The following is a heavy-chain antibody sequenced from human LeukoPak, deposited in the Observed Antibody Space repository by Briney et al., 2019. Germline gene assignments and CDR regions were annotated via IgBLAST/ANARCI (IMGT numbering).Heavy chain of an antibody. J-gene: IGHJ4*02. V-gene: IGHV3-33*01. D-gene: IGHD3-10*01. CDR2: IWYDGSNK. CDR1: RFTFSSYG. CDR3: ARGGWFDKYYFDY. Sequence: GGSLRLSCAASRFTFSSYGMHWVRQAPGKGLEWVAVIWYDGSNKYYADSVKGRFTISRDNSKNTLYLQMNSLRAEDTAVYYCARGGWFDKYYFDYWGQGTLVTVSS.